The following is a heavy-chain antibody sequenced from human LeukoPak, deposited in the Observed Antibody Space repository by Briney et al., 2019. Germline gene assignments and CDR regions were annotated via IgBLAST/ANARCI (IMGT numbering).Heavy chain of an antibody. V-gene: IGHV4-38-2*02. D-gene: IGHD6-19*01. J-gene: IGHJ4*02. CDR2: IHHSGST. CDR3: ASCGSGWGNFDY. Sequence: SETLSLTCTVSGYCISSGYYWGWIRQPPGKGLQWIGSIHHSGSTYYNPSLKSRVTISVDTSKNQFSLKLSSVTAADTAVYYCASCGSGWGNFDYWGQGTLVTVSS. CDR1: GYCISSGYY.